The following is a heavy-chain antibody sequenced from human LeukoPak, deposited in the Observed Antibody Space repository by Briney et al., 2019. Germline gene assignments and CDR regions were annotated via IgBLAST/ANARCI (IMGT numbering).Heavy chain of an antibody. J-gene: IGHJ5*02. D-gene: IGHD4-17*01. CDR2: ISSSGSTI. CDR1: GFTFSSYE. CDR3: ARDPSAYGDGWFDP. Sequence: GGSLRLSCAASGFTFSSYEMNWVRQARGKGLEWVSYISSSGSTIYYADSVKGRFTISRDNAKNSLYLQMNSLRAEDTAVYCWARDPSAYGDGWFDPWGQGTLVTVSS. V-gene: IGHV3-48*03.